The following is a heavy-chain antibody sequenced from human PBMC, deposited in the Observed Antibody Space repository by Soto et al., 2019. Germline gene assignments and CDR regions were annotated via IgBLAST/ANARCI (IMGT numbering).Heavy chain of an antibody. V-gene: IGHV3-23*01. CDR1: GFTFSKYA. CDR2: ISSNGAGT. D-gene: IGHD1-1*01. CDR3: ATSPTTGAPN. Sequence: GGSLRLSCAASGFTFSKYAMTWARQAPGKGLEWVSAISSNGAGTYYVDSVKGRFTVSRDNPKNTLYLQMHSLRAEDTAVYYYATSPTTGAPNWGQGTLVTVSS. J-gene: IGHJ4*02.